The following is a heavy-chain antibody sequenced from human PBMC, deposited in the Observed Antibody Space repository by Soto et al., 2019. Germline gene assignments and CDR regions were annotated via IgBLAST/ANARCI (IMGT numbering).Heavy chain of an antibody. Sequence: SETMSLTCVVSGGSFSTYYYNWIRQSPGKGLEWIGEINHSGSNNYSPSLKSRVTMSLDTSKNQFSLKLTSVTAADTAVYYCARGGSNDWQVAFDIWGQGTMATVSS. J-gene: IGHJ3*02. CDR2: INHSGSN. D-gene: IGHD3-9*01. V-gene: IGHV4-34*01. CDR1: GGSFSTYY. CDR3: ARGGSNDWQVAFDI.